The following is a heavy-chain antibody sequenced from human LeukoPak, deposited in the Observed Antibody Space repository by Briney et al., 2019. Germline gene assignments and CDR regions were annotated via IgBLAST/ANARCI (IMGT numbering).Heavy chain of an antibody. CDR3: AKFYDILTGYFDY. Sequence: GGSLRLSCAASGFTLSSYAMSWVRQSPGKGLEWVSAISSGGGTTYYANFADSVKGRFTISRDNSKNTLYLQMNSLRAEDTAVYYCAKFYDILTGYFDYWGQGTLVTVSS. D-gene: IGHD3-9*01. CDR2: ISSGGGTT. J-gene: IGHJ4*02. V-gene: IGHV3-23*01. CDR1: GFTLSSYA.